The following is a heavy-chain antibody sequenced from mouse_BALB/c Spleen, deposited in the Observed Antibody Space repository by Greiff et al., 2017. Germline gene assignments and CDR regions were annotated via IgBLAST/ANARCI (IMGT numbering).Heavy chain of an antibody. CDR1: GYTFTSYV. J-gene: IGHJ4*01. V-gene: IGHV1-14*01. Sequence: EVQGVESGPELVKPGASVKMSCKASGYTFTSYVMHWVKQKPGQGLEWIGYINPYNDGTKYNEKFKGKATLTSDKSSSTAYMELSSLTSEDSAVYYCARDYDGYAMDYWGQGTSVTVSS. CDR3: ARDYDGYAMDY. CDR2: INPYNDGT. D-gene: IGHD2-4*01.